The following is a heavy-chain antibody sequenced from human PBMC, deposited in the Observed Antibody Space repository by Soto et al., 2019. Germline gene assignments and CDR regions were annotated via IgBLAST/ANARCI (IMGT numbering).Heavy chain of an antibody. CDR1: GYTFTGYY. CDR2: INPNSGGT. CDR3: AREVDSSGAGDV. Sequence: ASVKVSCKASGYTFTGYYMHWVRQAPGQGLEWMGWINPNSGGTNYAQKFQGRVTMTRDTSISTAYMELSRLRSDDTAVYYCAREVDSSGAGDVWGQGTTVTVSS. D-gene: IGHD3-22*01. V-gene: IGHV1-2*02. J-gene: IGHJ6*02.